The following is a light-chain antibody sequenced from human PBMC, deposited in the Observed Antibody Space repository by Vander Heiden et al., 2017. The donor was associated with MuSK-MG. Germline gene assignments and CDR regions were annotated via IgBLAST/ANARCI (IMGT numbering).Light chain of an antibody. CDR1: KLGDKY. CDR3: QAWDSSTAV. V-gene: IGLV3-1*01. CDR2: QDT. Sequence: TQPPSVSVSPGQTASITCSGDKLGDKYACWYQQKPGQSPVLVIYQDTKRPSGIPGRFFGSNSGNTATLTISGTQAMDEADYYCQAWDSSTAVFGGGTKLTVL. J-gene: IGLJ2*01.